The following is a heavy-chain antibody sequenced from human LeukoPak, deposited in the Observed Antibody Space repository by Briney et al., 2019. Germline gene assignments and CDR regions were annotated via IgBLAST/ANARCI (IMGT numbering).Heavy chain of an antibody. CDR1: GYTFTSYA. Sequence: ASVKVSCKASGYTFTSYAMYWVRQAPGQRLEWMGWINAGNGNTKYSQKFQGRVTITRDTSASTAYMELSSPRSEDTAVYSCARGVATNRYYFDNWGQGTLVTVSS. D-gene: IGHD5-12*01. J-gene: IGHJ4*02. CDR2: INAGNGNT. V-gene: IGHV1-3*01. CDR3: ARGVATNRYYFDN.